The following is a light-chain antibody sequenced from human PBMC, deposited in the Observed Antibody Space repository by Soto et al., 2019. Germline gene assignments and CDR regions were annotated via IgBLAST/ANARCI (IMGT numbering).Light chain of an antibody. CDR3: CSYAGGGTYV. CDR2: EGT. V-gene: IGLV2-23*01. Sequence: QSALTQPASVSGSPGQSIIISCTGTSSDVGNYNLVSWYQQHPGKAPKLMMYEGTERPSGVSNRFSGSKSGNTASLTISGLQAEDEADYYCCSYAGGGTYVFGTGTKLTVL. J-gene: IGLJ1*01. CDR1: SSDVGNYNL.